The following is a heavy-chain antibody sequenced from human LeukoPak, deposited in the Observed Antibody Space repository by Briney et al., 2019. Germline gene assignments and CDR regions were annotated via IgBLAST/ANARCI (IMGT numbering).Heavy chain of an antibody. J-gene: IGHJ6*03. Sequence: GGSLRLSCAASGFTFSSYAMNWVRQAPGKGLEWVSSISRDSNYIYYADSVKGRFTISRDNAKNSLYLQMNSLRAEDTAVYYCARDALLWFGESYYYMDVWGKGTTVTVSS. CDR1: GFTFSSYA. CDR2: ISRDSNYI. D-gene: IGHD3-10*01. V-gene: IGHV3-21*01. CDR3: ARDALLWFGESYYYMDV.